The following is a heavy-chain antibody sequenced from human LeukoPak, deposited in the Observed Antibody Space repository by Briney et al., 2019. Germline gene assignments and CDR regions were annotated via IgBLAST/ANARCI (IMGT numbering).Heavy chain of an antibody. J-gene: IGHJ6*03. CDR1: GNTFATYY. V-gene: IGHV1-46*04. CDR3: ATYSGTSSNYFYLDV. CDR2: INPTGVST. D-gene: IGHD1-26*01. Sequence: ASVKVSCMASGNTFATYYIHWVRQAPGQGLEWMGIINPTGVSTTYPQRLQGRVTMTRDASTSTVHMELMTLRSEDTAVYYCATYSGTSSNYFYLDVWGTGTTVTVSS.